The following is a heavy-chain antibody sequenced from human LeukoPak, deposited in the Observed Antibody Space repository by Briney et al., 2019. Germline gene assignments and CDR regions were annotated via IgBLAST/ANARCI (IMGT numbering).Heavy chain of an antibody. CDR2: TYTSGST. Sequence: SETLSLTCTVSGGSISSYYWSWIRQPAGKGLEWIGRTYTSGSTNYNPSLKSRVTMSVDTSKNQFSLKLSSVTAADTAVYYCARDPPQYDILTVSVSYYYYMDVWGKGTTVTVSS. V-gene: IGHV4-4*07. CDR3: ARDPPQYDILTVSVSYYYYMDV. J-gene: IGHJ6*03. CDR1: GGSISSYY. D-gene: IGHD3-9*01.